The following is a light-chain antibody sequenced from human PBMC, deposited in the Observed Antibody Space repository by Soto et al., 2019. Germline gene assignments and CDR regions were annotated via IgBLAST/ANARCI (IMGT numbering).Light chain of an antibody. CDR1: NVGSRS. CDR3: QVWEATGDQVV. J-gene: IGLJ2*01. CDR2: YDS. Sequence: SYELTQPPSVSVAPGETARISCGGNNVGSRSVHWYQQKPVQAPFLVIYYDSDRPSGIPERFSGSKSGNTDTLIISRVEAGDEADYYCQVWEATGDQVVFGGGTKLTVL. V-gene: IGLV3-21*01.